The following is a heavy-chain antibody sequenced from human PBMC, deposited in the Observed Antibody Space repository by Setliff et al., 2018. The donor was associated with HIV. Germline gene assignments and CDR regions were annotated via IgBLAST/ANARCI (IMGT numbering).Heavy chain of an antibody. CDR1: GYSFNTYW. V-gene: IGHV5-51*01. CDR2: VYPGDSET. Sequence: GESLKISCQGSGYSFNTYWIGWVRQRPGKGLEWMGIVYPGDSETRYSPSFQGQVTISVDKSITTAYLQWSSLKASDTAVYYCARSMGFKATTRLDFWGPGTLVTVSS. CDR3: ARSMGFKATTRLDF. J-gene: IGHJ4*02. D-gene: IGHD3-10*01.